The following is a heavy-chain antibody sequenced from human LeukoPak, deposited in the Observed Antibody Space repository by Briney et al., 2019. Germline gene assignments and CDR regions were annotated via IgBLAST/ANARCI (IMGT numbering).Heavy chain of an antibody. CDR3: ARDPGDDIAVPGDP. J-gene: IGHJ5*02. CDR2: INTNTGNP. CDR1: GYTFTNYA. V-gene: IGHV7-4-1*02. D-gene: IGHD2-2*01. Sequence: GASVKVSCKASGYTFTNYAINWVRQAPGQGLEWTGWINTNTGNPTYAQGFTGRFVFSLDTSVSTTYLQISSLKAEDTAVYYCARDPGDDIAVPGDPWGQGTLVSVSS.